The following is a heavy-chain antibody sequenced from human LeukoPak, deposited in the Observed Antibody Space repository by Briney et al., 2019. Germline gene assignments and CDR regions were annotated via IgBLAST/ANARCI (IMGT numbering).Heavy chain of an antibody. D-gene: IGHD3-22*01. Sequence: SETLSLTCTVSGGSFSSSSYYWGRIRQPPGKGLEWIGSIYNSGSTYHNPSLKSRVTISIDTSKNQFSLNLRSVTAADSAVYYCARHSSGYYYSPFDYWGQGRLVTVSS. CDR1: GGSFSSSSYY. J-gene: IGHJ4*02. CDR2: IYNSGST. CDR3: ARHSSGYYYSPFDY. V-gene: IGHV4-39*01.